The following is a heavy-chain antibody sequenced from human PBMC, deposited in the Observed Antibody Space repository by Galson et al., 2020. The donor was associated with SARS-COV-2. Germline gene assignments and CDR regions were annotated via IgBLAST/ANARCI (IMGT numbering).Heavy chain of an antibody. D-gene: IGHD3-22*01. Sequence: ASVKVSCKASGGTFSSYAISWVRQAPGQGLEWMGGIIPIFGTANYAQKFQGRVTITTDESTSTAYMELSSLRSEDTAVYYCATNYYDSSHPWSYWYIDLWGRGTLVTVSS. CDR3: ATNYYDSSHPWSYWYIDL. V-gene: IGHV1-69*05. CDR1: GGTFSSYA. CDR2: IIPIFGTA. J-gene: IGHJ2*01.